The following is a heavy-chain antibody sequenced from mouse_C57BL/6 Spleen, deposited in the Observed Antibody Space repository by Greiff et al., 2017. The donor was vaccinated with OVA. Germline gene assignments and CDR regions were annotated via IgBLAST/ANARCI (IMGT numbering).Heavy chain of an antibody. CDR2: IDPSDSYT. CDR3: ARGELGRFDY. D-gene: IGHD4-1*01. V-gene: IGHV1-69*01. CDR1: GYTFTSYW. J-gene: IGHJ2*01. Sequence: VQLQQSGAELVMPGASVKLSCKASGYTFTSYWMHWVKQRPGQGLEWIGEIDPSDSYTNYNQKFKGKSTLTVDKSSSTAYMQLSSLTSEDSAVYYCARGELGRFDYWGQGTTLTVSS.